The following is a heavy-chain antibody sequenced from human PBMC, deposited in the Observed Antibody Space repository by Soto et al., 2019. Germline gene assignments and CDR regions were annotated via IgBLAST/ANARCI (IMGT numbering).Heavy chain of an antibody. CDR3: ARDRGLLWFGELYRLPDAFDI. J-gene: IGHJ3*02. V-gene: IGHV4-59*01. D-gene: IGHD3-10*01. CDR1: GGSISSYY. Sequence: QVQLQESGPGLVKPSETLSLTCTVSGGSISSYYWSWIRQPPGKGLEWIGYIYYSGSTNYNPSLKSRVTISVDTSKNQFSLKLSSVTAADTAVYYCARDRGLLWFGELYRLPDAFDIWGQGTMVTVSS. CDR2: IYYSGST.